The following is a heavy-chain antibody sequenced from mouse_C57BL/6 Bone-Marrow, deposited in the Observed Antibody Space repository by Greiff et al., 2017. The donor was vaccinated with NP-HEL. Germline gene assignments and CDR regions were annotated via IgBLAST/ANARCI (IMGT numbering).Heavy chain of an antibody. CDR1: GYTFTDYY. J-gene: IGHJ2*01. V-gene: IGHV1-26*01. D-gene: IGHD3-3*01. CDR2: INPNNGGT. Sequence: EVQLQQSGPELVKPGASVKISCKASGYTFTDYYMNWVKQSHGKSLEWIGDINPNNGGTSYNQKFKGKATLTVDKSSSTAYMELRSLTSEDSAVYYCARGFIRGWWGQGTTLTVSS. CDR3: ARGFIRGW.